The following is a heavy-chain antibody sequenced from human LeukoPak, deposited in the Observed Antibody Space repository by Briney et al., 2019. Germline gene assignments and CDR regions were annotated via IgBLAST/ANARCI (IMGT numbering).Heavy chain of an antibody. CDR2: TNLDGGAE. V-gene: IGHV3-7*02. Sequence: TGGSLRLSCAASGFTFSRHCMSWVRQAPGKGLEWVATTNLDGGAEYYVDSVKGRFTISRDNAKNTLYLQMSSLTAEDTAVYYCAPSMAGFNSFDPWGQGTLVTVSS. CDR1: GFTFSRHC. D-gene: IGHD6-19*01. CDR3: APSMAGFNSFDP. J-gene: IGHJ5*02.